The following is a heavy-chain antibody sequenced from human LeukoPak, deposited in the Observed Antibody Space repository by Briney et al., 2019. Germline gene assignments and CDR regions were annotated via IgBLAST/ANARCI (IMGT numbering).Heavy chain of an antibody. D-gene: IGHD3-10*01. J-gene: IGHJ5*02. V-gene: IGHV3-53*01. Sequence: GGSLRLSCAASGFTVSSNYMNWVRQAPNKGLEWVSLIYIDGSTYYADSVKGRFTISRDNAKNSLYLQMNSLRAEDTAVYYCARDLVVRGVSHNWFDPWGQGTLVTVSS. CDR2: IYIDGST. CDR3: ARDLVVRGVSHNWFDP. CDR1: GFTVSSNY.